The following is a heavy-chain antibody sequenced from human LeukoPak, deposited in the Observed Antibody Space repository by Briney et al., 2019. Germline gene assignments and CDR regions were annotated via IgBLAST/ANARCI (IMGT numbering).Heavy chain of an antibody. CDR2: INSDGGNT. CDR3: VRGGSSVSFDY. D-gene: IGHD3-10*01. CDR1: GFTFSNYW. V-gene: IGHV3-74*01. J-gene: IGHJ4*02. Sequence: GGSLRLTCAASGFTFSNYWMHWVRQTPGKGLVWVSRINSDGGNTNYADSVKARFTVSRDNAKNTLYLQINSLRVEDTALYYCVRGGSSVSFDYWGQGTLVAVSS.